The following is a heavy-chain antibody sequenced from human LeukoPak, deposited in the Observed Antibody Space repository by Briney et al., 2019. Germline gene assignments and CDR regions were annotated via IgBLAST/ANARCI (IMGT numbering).Heavy chain of an antibody. J-gene: IGHJ4*02. D-gene: IGHD4-11*01. CDR1: GFIFSHYG. CDR2: IWHDGSSK. Sequence: GGSLRLSCAASGFIFSHYGMHWVRQAPGKGLEWVAVIWHDGSSKYYADSVKGRFTISRDNSEDTVYLQMNSLRAEDTAVYYCAKDAQRGFDYSNSLEYWGQGDLVTVSS. CDR3: AKDAQRGFDYSNSLEY. V-gene: IGHV3-33*06.